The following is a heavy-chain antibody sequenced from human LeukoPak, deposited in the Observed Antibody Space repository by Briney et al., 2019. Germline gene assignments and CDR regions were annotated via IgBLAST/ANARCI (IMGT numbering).Heavy chain of an antibody. CDR3: ARGDIVVVVAATADY. J-gene: IGHJ4*02. CDR1: GYTFTGYY. V-gene: IGHV1-2*02. D-gene: IGHD2-15*01. Sequence: EASVKVPCKASGYTFTGYYMHWVRQAPGQGLEWMGWINPNSGGTNYAQKFQGRVTMTRDTSISTAHMELSRLRSDDTAVYYCARGDIVVVVAATADYWGQGTLVTVSS. CDR2: INPNSGGT.